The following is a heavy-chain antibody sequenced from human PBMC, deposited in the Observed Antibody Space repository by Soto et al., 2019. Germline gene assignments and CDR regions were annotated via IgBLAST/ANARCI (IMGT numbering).Heavy chain of an antibody. CDR2: MYYSGST. V-gene: IGHV4-59*12. D-gene: IGHD5-12*01. CDR1: GGSISSKY. J-gene: IGHJ6*03. CDR3: ARIDIVATISGLYYMDV. Sequence: QVQLQESGPGLVKPSETLSLTCTVSGGSISSKYWSWIRQPPGKGLEWVGYMYYSGSTNYNPSLKSRVTISVDTSKNQLSLKLSSVTAADTAVYYCARIDIVATISGLYYMDVWGKGTTVTVSS.